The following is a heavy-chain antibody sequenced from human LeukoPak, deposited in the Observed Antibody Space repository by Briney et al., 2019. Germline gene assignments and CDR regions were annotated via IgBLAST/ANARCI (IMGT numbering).Heavy chain of an antibody. V-gene: IGHV3-74*03. CDR2: INSDGSIP. J-gene: IGHJ4*02. CDR1: RFTFSAVSRFVFSNYW. CDR3: ARSTMYYYDGTGCGGWYFDY. Sequence: PGGSLRLSCAASRFTFSAVSRFVFSNYWMHWVRQAPGEGLVWVSRINSDGSIPEYADCVKGRFTISRDNAKNTLYLQMNSLRAEDTAVYYCARSTMYYYDGTGCGGWYFDYWGQGTLVTASS. D-gene: IGHD3-22*01.